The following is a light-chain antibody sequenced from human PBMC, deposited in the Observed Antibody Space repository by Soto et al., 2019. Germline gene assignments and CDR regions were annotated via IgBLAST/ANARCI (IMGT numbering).Light chain of an antibody. J-gene: IGKJ4*01. Sequence: DIQMTQSPSSLSASVGDRVTITCRASQIISSYLNWYQQKPGKAPKLLIYAASSLQSGVPSRFSGSGSETDFTLTISSLQPEDFATYYCQQSYSTPLTFGGGTKVEIK. CDR1: QIISSY. CDR3: QQSYSTPLT. V-gene: IGKV1-39*01. CDR2: AAS.